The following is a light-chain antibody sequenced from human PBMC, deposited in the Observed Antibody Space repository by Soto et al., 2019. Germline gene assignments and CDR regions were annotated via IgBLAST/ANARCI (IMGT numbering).Light chain of an antibody. CDR3: SSYTSSSTF. Sequence: SALTQPASVSGSPGQSITISCTGTSSDVGGFNYVSWYQQHPGKAPKLMIYDVSNRPSGVSNRFSGSKSGNTASLTISGLQAEDEADYYCSSYTSSSTFFGGGTKLTVL. CDR2: DVS. V-gene: IGLV2-14*01. J-gene: IGLJ2*01. CDR1: SSDVGGFNY.